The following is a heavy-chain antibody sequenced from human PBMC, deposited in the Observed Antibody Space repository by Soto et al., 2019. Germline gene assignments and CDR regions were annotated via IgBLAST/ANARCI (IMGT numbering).Heavy chain of an antibody. V-gene: IGHV1-24*01. J-gene: IGHJ3*01. CDR1: GYTLTDLS. D-gene: IGHD2-2*01. CDR3: ATSIFMPSPASK. Sequence: ASVKPSCKVSGYTLTDLSMHCVRQAPGKGLEWMGGFDPEDGETIYAQKFQGRVTMTEDTSTDTAYMELSSLRSEDTAVYYCATSIFMPSPASKWGQGTMVTVSS. CDR2: FDPEDGET.